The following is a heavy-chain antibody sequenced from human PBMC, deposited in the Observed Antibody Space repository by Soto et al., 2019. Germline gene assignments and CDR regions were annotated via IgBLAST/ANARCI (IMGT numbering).Heavy chain of an antibody. J-gene: IGHJ4*02. Sequence: GGSLRLSCAASGFTFTNYAMHWVRQAPGKGLEWVAIISYDGINTYYADSVKGRFTISRDNSKHTLYLQMKSLRAEDTAVYYCATTHPISSYANPGYWGQGSLVTVSS. D-gene: IGHD3-3*02. CDR2: ISYDGINT. CDR1: GFTFTNYA. CDR3: ATTHPISSYANPGY. V-gene: IGHV3-30*01.